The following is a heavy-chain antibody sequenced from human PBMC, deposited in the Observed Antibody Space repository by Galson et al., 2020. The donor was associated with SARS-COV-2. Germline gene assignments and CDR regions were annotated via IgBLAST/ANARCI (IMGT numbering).Heavy chain of an antibody. D-gene: IGHD2-2*01. CDR2: ISAYNGNT. V-gene: IGHV1-18*04. J-gene: IGHJ6*03. Sequence: ASVKVSCKASGYTFTSYGISWVRQAPGQGLEWMGWISAYNGNTNYAQKLQGRVTMTTDTSTSTAYMELRSLRSDGTAVFYWATLEIGYCRSTRCYSGYVYMDVWGKGTTVTVSS. CDR1: GYTFTSYG. CDR3: ATLEIGYCRSTRCYSGYVYMDV.